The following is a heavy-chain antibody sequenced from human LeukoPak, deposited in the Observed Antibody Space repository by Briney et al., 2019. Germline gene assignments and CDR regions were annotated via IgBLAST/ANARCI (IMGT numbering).Heavy chain of an antibody. CDR2: INSGTGNT. CDR1: GYTFTSYD. Sequence: ASVKVSCKASGYTFTSYDINWVRQAPGQRLEWMGWINSGTGNTKNSQKFQGRVTITRDTSASIAYMELSNLRSEDTAIYYCARIIRGGCCYFDYWGQGTLVTVSS. CDR3: ARIIRGGCCYFDY. V-gene: IGHV1-3*01. D-gene: IGHD3-10*01. J-gene: IGHJ4*02.